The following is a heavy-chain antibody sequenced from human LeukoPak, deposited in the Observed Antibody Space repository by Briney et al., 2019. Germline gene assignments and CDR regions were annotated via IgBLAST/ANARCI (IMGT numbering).Heavy chain of an antibody. D-gene: IGHD4-11*01. J-gene: IGHJ4*02. CDR2: IIPIFGTA. Sequence: AASVKVSCTASGGTFSSYAISWVRQAPGQGLEWMGGIIPIFGTANYAQKFQGRVTITADESTSTAYMELSSLRSEDTAVYYCARDLGTVTTDFDYWGQGTLVTVSS. V-gene: IGHV1-69*13. CDR1: GGTFSSYA. CDR3: ARDLGTVTTDFDY.